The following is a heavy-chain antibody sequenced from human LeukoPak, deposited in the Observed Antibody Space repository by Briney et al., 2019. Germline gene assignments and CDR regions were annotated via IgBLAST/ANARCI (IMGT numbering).Heavy chain of an antibody. Sequence: GESLKISCKGSGYSFTSYWIGWVRQMPGKGLEWMGIIYPGDSDTRCSPSFQGQVTISADKSISTAYLQWSSLKASDTAMYYCARQRYSYGPGLDYWGQGTLVTVSS. CDR3: ARQRYSYGPGLDY. CDR2: IYPGDSDT. CDR1: GYSFTSYW. D-gene: IGHD5-18*01. V-gene: IGHV5-51*01. J-gene: IGHJ4*02.